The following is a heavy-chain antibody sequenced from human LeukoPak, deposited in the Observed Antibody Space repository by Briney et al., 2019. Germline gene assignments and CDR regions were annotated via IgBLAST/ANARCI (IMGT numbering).Heavy chain of an antibody. J-gene: IGHJ4*02. D-gene: IGHD2-2*01. Sequence: KVAQTLRLTCAISGDSVSSTAWNWIRQSPSRGLEWLGRTYYRSKWYNDYAVSVKSRITINPDTSKNQFPLQLNSVTPEDTAVYYCARGGRGYCTSSSSYFDYWGQGTLVALSS. CDR2: TYYRSKWYN. CDR3: ARGGRGYCTSSSSYFDY. V-gene: IGHV6-1*01. CDR1: GDSVSSTA.